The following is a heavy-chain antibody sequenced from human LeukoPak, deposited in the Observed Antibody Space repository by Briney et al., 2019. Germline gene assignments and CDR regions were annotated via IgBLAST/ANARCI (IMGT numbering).Heavy chain of an antibody. D-gene: IGHD1-26*01. CDR3: AKAVELLNWFDP. CDR1: GFTFGSCV. CDR2: ISATGDST. V-gene: IGHV3-23*01. J-gene: IGHJ5*02. Sequence: PGGSLRLSCAASGFTFGSCVMSWVRQAPGKGLEWVSVISATGDSTYYADSVKGRFTISRDNSKNTLFLQMNNLRAEDTAVYYCAKAVELLNWFDPWGQGTLVTVSS.